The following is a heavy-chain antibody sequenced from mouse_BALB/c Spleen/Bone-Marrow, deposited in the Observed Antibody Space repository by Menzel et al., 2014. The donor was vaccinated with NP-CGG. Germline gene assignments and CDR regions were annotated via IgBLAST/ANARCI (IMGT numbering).Heavy chain of an antibody. CDR3: ARRGYGNSYWYFDV. Sequence: VQLQQSGGDLVKPGGSLKLSCAASGFTFNSYGMSWVRQTPDKRLEWVATISSGGSYTYYPDSVKGRFTISRDNAKNTLYLQMSSLKSEGTAMYYCARRGYGNSYWYFDVWGAGTTVTVSS. J-gene: IGHJ1*01. D-gene: IGHD2-10*02. CDR2: ISSGGSYT. CDR1: GFTFNSYG. V-gene: IGHV5-6*01.